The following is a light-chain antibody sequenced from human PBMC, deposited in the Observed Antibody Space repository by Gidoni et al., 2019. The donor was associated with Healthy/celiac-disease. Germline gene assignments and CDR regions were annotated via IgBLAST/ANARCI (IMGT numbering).Light chain of an antibody. J-gene: IGKJ1*01. V-gene: IGKV3-15*01. CDR2: GAS. Sequence: EIVMTQSPATLSVSPGERATLSCRASQSLSSNLAWYQQKPGQAPRLLISGASTRATGIPSRFSGSGSGTEFTITISRLQYEDFAVYYWQQYNNWPRTFGQGTKVEIK. CDR3: QQYNNWPRT. CDR1: QSLSSN.